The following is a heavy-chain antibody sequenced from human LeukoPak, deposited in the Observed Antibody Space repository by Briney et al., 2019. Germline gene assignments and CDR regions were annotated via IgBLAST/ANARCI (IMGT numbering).Heavy chain of an antibody. CDR1: GGTFSSYA. CDR2: IIPIFGTA. V-gene: IGHV1-69*05. CDR3: ASSRNQLLYFDY. D-gene: IGHD2-2*01. J-gene: IGHJ4*02. Sequence: SVKVSCKASGGTFSSYAISWVRQAPGQGLEWMGGIIPIFGTANYAQKFQGRVTITTDESTSTAYMELSILRSEDTAVYYCASSRNQLLYFDYWGQGTLVTVSS.